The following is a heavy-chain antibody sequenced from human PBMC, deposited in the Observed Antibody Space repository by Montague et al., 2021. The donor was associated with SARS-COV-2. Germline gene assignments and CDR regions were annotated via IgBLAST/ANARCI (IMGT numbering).Heavy chain of an antibody. Sequence: SLRLSCAASGFTFSSYAMSWVRQAPGEGLEWVSAIRWSGGIIHYADSVKGRFTISRDNTKNTLYLQMHSLKAEDTAVYYCAKAEVPYDYGYYFDYWGQGTLVTVSS. CDR3: AKAEVPYDYGYYFDY. CDR1: GFTFSSYA. D-gene: IGHD4-17*01. CDR2: IRWSGGII. V-gene: IGHV3-23*01. J-gene: IGHJ4*02.